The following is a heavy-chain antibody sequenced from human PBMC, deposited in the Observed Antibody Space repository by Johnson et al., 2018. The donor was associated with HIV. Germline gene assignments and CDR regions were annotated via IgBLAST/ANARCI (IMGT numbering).Heavy chain of an antibody. J-gene: IGHJ3*02. V-gene: IGHV3-11*04. Sequence: QMLLVESGGGLVKPGGSLRLSCAASGFTFSYYYMSWIRQAPGKGLEWVSYISSSGSTIYYADSVKGRFTISRDNAKNSLYLQMNSLRAEDTAVYYCARDQAEVDAFDIWGQGTMVTVSS. D-gene: IGHD6-19*01. CDR2: ISSSGSTI. CDR3: ARDQAEVDAFDI. CDR1: GFTFSYYY.